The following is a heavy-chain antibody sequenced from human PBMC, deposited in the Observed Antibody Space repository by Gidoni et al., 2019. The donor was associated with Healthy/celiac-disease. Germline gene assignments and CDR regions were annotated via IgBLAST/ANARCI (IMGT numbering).Heavy chain of an antibody. V-gene: IGHV3-66*01. CDR2: IYSGGST. CDR3: ARDRDPYYGAAINAFDI. J-gene: IGHJ3*02. D-gene: IGHD4-17*01. Sequence: EVQLVESGGGLVQPGGSLRLSCAASGFTVSSNYMSWVRQAPGKGLEWVSVIYSGGSTYYADSVKGRFTISRDNAKNTLYLQMNSLRAEDTAVYYCARDRDPYYGAAINAFDIWGQGTMVTVSS. CDR1: GFTVSSNY.